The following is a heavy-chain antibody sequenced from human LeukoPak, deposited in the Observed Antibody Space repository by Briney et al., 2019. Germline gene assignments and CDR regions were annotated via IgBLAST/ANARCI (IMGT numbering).Heavy chain of an antibody. CDR2: ISSSNSYI. J-gene: IGHJ4*02. CDR3: ARDRPASGWRFGEGSKRPHYFDY. V-gene: IGHV3-21*01. D-gene: IGHD6-19*01. CDR1: GFTFSTYS. Sequence: GGSLRLSCAASGFTFSTYSMNWVRQSPGKGLGWVSFISSSNSYIYYGDSVKGRFTISRDNAKNSLYLQMNSLRAEDTAVYFCARDRPASGWRFGEGSKRPHYFDYWGQGTLVTVSS.